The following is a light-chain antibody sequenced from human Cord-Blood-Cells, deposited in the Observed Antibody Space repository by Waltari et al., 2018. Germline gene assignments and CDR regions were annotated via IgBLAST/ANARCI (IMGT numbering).Light chain of an antibody. CDR1: QGISSY. V-gene: IGKV1-8*01. CDR2: AAS. Sequence: AIRITQSPSSLSASTGDRVTITCRASQGISSYLAWYQQKPGKAPKLLIYAASTLQSGVPSRFSGSGSGTDFTLTISCLQSGDFATYYCQQYYSYPQTFGPGTKVDIK. CDR3: QQYYSYPQT. J-gene: IGKJ3*01.